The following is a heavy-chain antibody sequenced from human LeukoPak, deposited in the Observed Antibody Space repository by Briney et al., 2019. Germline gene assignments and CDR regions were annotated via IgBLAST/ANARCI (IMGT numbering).Heavy chain of an antibody. J-gene: IGHJ4*02. Sequence: GGSLRLSCSASGFTFSSYAMHWVRQAPGRGLEYVSAISSNGGSTYYADSVKGRFTISRDNSKNTLYLQMSSLRAEDTAVYYCVKTGRTTRSPTYYFDYWGQGTLVTVSS. D-gene: IGHD1-1*01. CDR1: GFTFSSYA. CDR2: ISSNGGST. V-gene: IGHV3-64D*06. CDR3: VKTGRTTRSPTYYFDY.